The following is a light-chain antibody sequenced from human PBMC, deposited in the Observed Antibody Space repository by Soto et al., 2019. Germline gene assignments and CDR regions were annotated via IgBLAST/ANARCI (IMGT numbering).Light chain of an antibody. CDR3: QHSYSIPYT. Sequence: DIQMTQSPSSLSASVGDRVTITCRASQSISSHLNWYQQKPGKAPKLLIYAASSLQSGVPSRFSGCGYWTDFTLTISSLQPEDFATYYCQHSYSIPYTFGQGTNLEIK. J-gene: IGKJ2*01. CDR2: AAS. V-gene: IGKV1-39*01. CDR1: QSISSH.